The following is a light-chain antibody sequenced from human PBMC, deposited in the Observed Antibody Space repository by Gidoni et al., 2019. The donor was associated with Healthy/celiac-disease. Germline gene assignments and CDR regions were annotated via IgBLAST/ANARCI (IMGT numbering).Light chain of an antibody. CDR1: QSVLYSSNNKNY. CDR2: RAS. Sequence: DIVMPQSPDSLAVAPGERATINCKSSQSVLYSSNNKNYSAWYQQKPAQPPELLIYRASTREPGVPDRSSGSGSGTDFTLTISSLQAEDVAVYYCQQYYSTPYTFGQGTKLEIK. CDR3: QQYYSTPYT. J-gene: IGKJ2*01. V-gene: IGKV4-1*01.